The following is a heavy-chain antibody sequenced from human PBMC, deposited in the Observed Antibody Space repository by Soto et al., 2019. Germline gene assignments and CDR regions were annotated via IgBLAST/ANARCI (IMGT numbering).Heavy chain of an antibody. D-gene: IGHD3-9*01. CDR1: GGSISDNY. CDR3: SGAYYYILSSYYPWRYSYYMDV. CDR2: IYYSGST. Sequence: SETLSLTCTVSGGSISDNYWSWIRQPPGKGLELIGYIYYSGSTSYNPSLKSRVNMSLDTSKSQFSLRLSSVTAADTAFYYCSGAYYYILSSYYPWRYSYYMDVWGKGTTVTVSS. J-gene: IGHJ6*03. V-gene: IGHV4-59*01.